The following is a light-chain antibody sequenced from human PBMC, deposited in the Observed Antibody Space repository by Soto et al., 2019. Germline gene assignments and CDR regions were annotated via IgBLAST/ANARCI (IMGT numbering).Light chain of an antibody. CDR3: ASYAGTRLFV. CDR1: TNDIGSYNY. CDR2: EVT. J-gene: IGLJ1*01. V-gene: IGLV2-14*01. Sequence: QSALTQPASVSGSPGQSITLSCAGTTNDIGSYNYVSWFQQHPGEAPKLIIFEVTHRPSGISTRFSGSKSGNTASLTISGLQADDEADYYCASYAGTRLFVFGSGTKLTVL.